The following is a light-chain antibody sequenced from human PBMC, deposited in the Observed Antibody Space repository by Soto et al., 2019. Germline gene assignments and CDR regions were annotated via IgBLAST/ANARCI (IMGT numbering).Light chain of an antibody. CDR1: SSNIGSNS. CDR2: SND. Sequence: QSALTQPPSASGTPGQRVTISCSGSSSNIGSNSVNWYQQLPGTAPKLLIHSNDRRPSRVPDRFSGSKSGTSASLAISGLQSEDEADYYCAAWDDSLNGYVFGTGTKVTVL. V-gene: IGLV1-44*01. CDR3: AAWDDSLNGYV. J-gene: IGLJ1*01.